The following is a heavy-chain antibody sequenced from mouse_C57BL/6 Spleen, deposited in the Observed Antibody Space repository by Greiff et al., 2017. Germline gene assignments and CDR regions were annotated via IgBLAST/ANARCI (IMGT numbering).Heavy chain of an antibody. CDR3: ARRANWDVGGYYFDY. J-gene: IGHJ2*01. CDR1: GFTFSSYG. CDR2: ISSGGSYT. Sequence: EVKLVESGGDLVKPGGSLKLTCAASGFTFSSYGMSWVRQTPDKRLEWVATISSGGSYTYYQDSVKGRFTISRDNAKNTLYLQMSSLKSEDTAMYYCARRANWDVGGYYFDYWGQGTTLTVSS. V-gene: IGHV5-6*02. D-gene: IGHD4-1*02.